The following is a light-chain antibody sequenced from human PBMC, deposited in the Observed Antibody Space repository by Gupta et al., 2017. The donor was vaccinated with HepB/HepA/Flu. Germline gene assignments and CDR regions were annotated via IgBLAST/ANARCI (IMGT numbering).Light chain of an antibody. CDR3: QQDDTYSGT. V-gene: IGKV1-5*03. Sequence: DIQMTQSPSTLSASVGDRVTITCRASQSIRNWLAWYQQKPGKAPNLLIYKASSLESGVPSRFSGSGSGTEFTLTISSLQPDDFATYYCQQDDTYSGTFGQGTKLEIK. J-gene: IGKJ2*01. CDR2: KAS. CDR1: QSIRNW.